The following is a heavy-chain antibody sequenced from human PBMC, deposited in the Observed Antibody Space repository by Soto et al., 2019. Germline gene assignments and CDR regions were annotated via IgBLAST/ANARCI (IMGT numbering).Heavy chain of an antibody. V-gene: IGHV3-23*01. CDR2: ISSSSRRT. D-gene: IGHD3-3*01. CDR1: VFTFGNYG. Sequence: WGSLRVSCVPPVFTFGNYGMGWVRQAPGKGLYWVSGISSSSRRTYYADSVRGRFTISRDNSKNTLYLQMDTLRADDTAVYYCAKVAKSGAVIEYFDSWGQGSLVTVSS. CDR3: AKVAKSGAVIEYFDS. J-gene: IGHJ4*02.